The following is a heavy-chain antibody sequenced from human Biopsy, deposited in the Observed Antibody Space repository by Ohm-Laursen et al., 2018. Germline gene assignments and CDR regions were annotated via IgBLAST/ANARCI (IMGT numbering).Heavy chain of an antibody. CDR2: IHWNSGVI. CDR3: AKDDYDRVSSGYYFDY. CDR1: GFPFDDYA. V-gene: IGHV3-9*01. J-gene: IGHJ4*02. D-gene: IGHD3-10*02. Sequence: SLRLSCAASGFPFDDYAMHWVRQVPGKGLEWVAGIHWNSGVIDYVDSVKGRFTISRDNAENSLYLEMNSLRVEDTAVYYCAKDDYDRVSSGYYFDYWGQGTLVSVSS.